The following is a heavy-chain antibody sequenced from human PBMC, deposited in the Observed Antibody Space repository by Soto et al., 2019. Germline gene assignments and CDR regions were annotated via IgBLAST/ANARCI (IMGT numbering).Heavy chain of an antibody. V-gene: IGHV1-18*01. CDR1: GYTFTSYG. CDR3: ARDLMMDYYDSSGYYHY. Sequence: QVQLVQSGAEVKKPGASVKVSCKASGYTFTSYGISWVRQAPGQGLEWMGWISAYNGNTNYAQKLQGRVTMTTDTSXSXGYMELRSLRSDDTAVYYCARDLMMDYYDSSGYYHYWGQGTLVTVSS. J-gene: IGHJ4*02. D-gene: IGHD3-22*01. CDR2: ISAYNGNT.